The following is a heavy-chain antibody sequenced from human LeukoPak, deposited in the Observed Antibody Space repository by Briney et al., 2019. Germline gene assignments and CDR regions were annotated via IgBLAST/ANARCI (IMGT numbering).Heavy chain of an antibody. Sequence: GGSLRLSCAASGFTFSSYSMNWVRQAPGKGLEWVAVISYDGSDKYYADSMKGRFTISRDNSKSTLYLQMNSLRIEDTAVYYCAKVFGAGVLGYFDYWGQGTLVTGSS. J-gene: IGHJ4*02. V-gene: IGHV3-30*18. D-gene: IGHD3-10*01. CDR3: AKVFGAGVLGYFDY. CDR2: ISYDGSDK. CDR1: GFTFSSYS.